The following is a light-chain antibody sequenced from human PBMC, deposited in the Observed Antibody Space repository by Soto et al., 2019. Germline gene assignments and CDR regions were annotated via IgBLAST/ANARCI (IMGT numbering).Light chain of an antibody. J-gene: IGKJ1*01. CDR2: DAS. CDR1: PSVSSY. CDR3: QQRSTWPWT. V-gene: IGKV3-11*01. Sequence: EIVLTQSPATLSLSPGERATVSCRASPSVSSYLAWYQQKPGQAPRLLIYDASNRATRIPARFSGSWSGTAFTLTISSLEHEEFAVYYSQQRSTWPWTFGQWTKVEIK.